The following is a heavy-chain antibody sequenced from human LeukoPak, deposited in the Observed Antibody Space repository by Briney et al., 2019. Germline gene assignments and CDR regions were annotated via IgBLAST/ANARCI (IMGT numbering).Heavy chain of an antibody. Sequence: SETLSLTCAVYGGSFSGYYWSWIRQPPGKGLEWIGEINHSGSTNYNPSLKSRVTISVDTSKSQFSLKLSSVTAADTAVYYCARDLRDGYNLSHFDYWGQGTLVTVSS. CDR2: INHSGST. J-gene: IGHJ4*02. V-gene: IGHV4-34*01. D-gene: IGHD5-24*01. CDR3: ARDLRDGYNLSHFDY. CDR1: GGSFSGYY.